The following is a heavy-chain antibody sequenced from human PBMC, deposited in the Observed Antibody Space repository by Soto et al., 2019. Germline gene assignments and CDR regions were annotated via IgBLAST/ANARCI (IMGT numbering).Heavy chain of an antibody. V-gene: IGHV1-69*13. Sequence: SVKVSCKASGGTFSSYAISWVRQAPGQGLEWMGGIIPIFGTANYAQKFQGRVTITADESTSTAYMELSSLRSEDTAVYYCARVRFLEWLLEGPLDYWGQGTLVTVSS. J-gene: IGHJ4*02. CDR2: IIPIFGTA. CDR1: GGTFSSYA. D-gene: IGHD3-3*01. CDR3: ARVRFLEWLLEGPLDY.